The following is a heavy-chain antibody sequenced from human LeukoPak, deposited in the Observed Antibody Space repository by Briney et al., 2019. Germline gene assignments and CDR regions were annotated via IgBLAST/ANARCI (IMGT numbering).Heavy chain of an antibody. CDR2: ISGSGSYT. V-gene: IGHV3-11*05. J-gene: IGHJ4*02. Sequence: PGGSLTLSCAASGFTFSDYYMSWIRQAPGKGLEWVSYISGSGSYTKYADSVKGRFTISRDNAKNSLYLQMNSLRGEDTAVYYCARVVAILGTYYFDYWGQGTPVTVSS. D-gene: IGHD2-15*01. CDR1: GFTFSDYY. CDR3: ARVVAILGTYYFDY.